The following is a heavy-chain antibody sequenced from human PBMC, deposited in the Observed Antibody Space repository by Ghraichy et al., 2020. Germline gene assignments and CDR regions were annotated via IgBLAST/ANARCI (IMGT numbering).Heavy chain of an antibody. CDR2: IYYSGST. V-gene: IGHV4-39*01. D-gene: IGHD3-10*01. Sequence: SETLSLTCTVSGGSISSSSYYWGWIRQPPGKGLEWIGSIYYSGSTYYNPSLKSRVTISVDTSKNQFSLKLSSVTAADTAVYYCARHSRFGESGFGIPFDYWGQGTLVTVSS. CDR3: ARHSRFGESGFGIPFDY. CDR1: GGSISSSSYY. J-gene: IGHJ4*02.